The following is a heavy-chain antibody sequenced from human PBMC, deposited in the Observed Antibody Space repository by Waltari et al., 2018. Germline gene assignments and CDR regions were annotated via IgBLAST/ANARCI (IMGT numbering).Heavy chain of an antibody. V-gene: IGHV4-39*07. CDR1: GGSISSSSYY. Sequence: QLQLQESGPGLVKPSETLSLTCTVSGGSISSSSYYWGWIRQPPGKGLEWIGSIYYSGTTNYDPSRKSRVTISVDTSKNQFSLNLSSVTAADTAVYYCARDPISMASSFDYWGQGTLVTVSS. J-gene: IGHJ4*02. CDR2: IYYSGTT. D-gene: IGHD3-10*01. CDR3: ARDPISMASSFDY.